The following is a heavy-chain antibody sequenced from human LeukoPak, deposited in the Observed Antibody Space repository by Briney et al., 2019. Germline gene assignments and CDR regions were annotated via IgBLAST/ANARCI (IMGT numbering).Heavy chain of an antibody. V-gene: IGHV3-23*01. CDR1: GFAFSSYA. Sequence: GGSLRLSCAASGFAFSSYAMSWVRQAPGKGLEWVSAISGSGGSTYYADSVKGRFTISRDNSKNTLHLQMNSLRAEDTAVYYCAKGIVNWGKYYFDYWGQGTLVTVSS. D-gene: IGHD7-27*01. J-gene: IGHJ4*02. CDR2: ISGSGGST. CDR3: AKGIVNWGKYYFDY.